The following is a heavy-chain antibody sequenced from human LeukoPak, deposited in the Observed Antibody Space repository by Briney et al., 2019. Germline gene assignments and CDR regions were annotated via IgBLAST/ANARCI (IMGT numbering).Heavy chain of an antibody. V-gene: IGHV3-20*04. CDR2: INWNGGST. J-gene: IGHJ4*01. Sequence: GGSLRLSCAASGFTVSSNYMSWVRQAPGKGLEWVSGINWNGGSTGYADSVKGRFTSSRDNAKNSLYLQMNSLRPDDTALYYCSTDPRLLIYWGHGTLVTVSS. D-gene: IGHD2-8*01. CDR1: GFTVSSNY. CDR3: STDPRLLIY.